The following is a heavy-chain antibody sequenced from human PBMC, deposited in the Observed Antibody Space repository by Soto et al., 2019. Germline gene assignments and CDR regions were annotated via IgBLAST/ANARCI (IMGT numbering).Heavy chain of an antibody. CDR2: ISSSSSYV. D-gene: IGHD6-6*01. J-gene: IGHJ5*02. V-gene: IGHV3-21*01. Sequence: EVQLVESGGGLVKPGGSLRLSCAASGFTFSSYSMNWVRQAPGKGLEWVSSISSSSSYVYYAVSVKGRFTISRDNAKNSLYLQMNSLRAEDTAVYYCASLTIALVPWFDPWGQGTLVTVSS. CDR3: ASLTIALVPWFDP. CDR1: GFTFSSYS.